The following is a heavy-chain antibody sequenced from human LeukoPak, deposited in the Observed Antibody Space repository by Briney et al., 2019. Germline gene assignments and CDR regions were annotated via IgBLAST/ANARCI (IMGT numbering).Heavy chain of an antibody. CDR3: ARNPTRDYFDY. Sequence: ASVKVSCTSSGYTFTSYDINWVRQATGQGLGWMGWMNPNSGNAGYAQKFQGRVTMTRNTSISTAYMELSSLRSEDTAVYYCARNPTRDYFDYWGQGTLVTVSS. CDR1: GYTFTSYD. J-gene: IGHJ4*02. CDR2: MNPNSGNA. V-gene: IGHV1-8*01.